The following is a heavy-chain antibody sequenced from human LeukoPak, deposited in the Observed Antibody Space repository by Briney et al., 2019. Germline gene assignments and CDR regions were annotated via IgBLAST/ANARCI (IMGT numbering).Heavy chain of an antibody. CDR1: GFIFSNYE. V-gene: IGHV3-48*03. CDR2: ISDHGKSR. CDR3: ARAGYGGNFRNFDY. Sequence: GGSLRLSCAASGFIFSNYEMNWVRQTPGKGLEWVSYISDHGKSRNYVDSVKGRFAISRDNAKNSLYLQMNSLRVEDTAVYFCARAGYGGNFRNFDYWGQGTLVTVSS. J-gene: IGHJ4*02. D-gene: IGHD4-23*01.